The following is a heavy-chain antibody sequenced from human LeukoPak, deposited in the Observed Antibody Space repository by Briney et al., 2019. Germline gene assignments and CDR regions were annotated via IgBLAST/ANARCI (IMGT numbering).Heavy chain of an antibody. CDR2: IWYDGSKK. D-gene: IGHD6-19*01. J-gene: IGHJ4*02. Sequence: GRSLILSCAASGFTFSSYGMHWVRQAPGKGLEWVAVIWYDGSKKYYTDSVKGRFTISRDNSKNTLYLQLNSLRAEDTAMYYCARVSSSGWYVEYWGQGTLVTVSS. CDR3: ARVSSSGWYVEY. CDR1: GFTFSSYG. V-gene: IGHV3-33*01.